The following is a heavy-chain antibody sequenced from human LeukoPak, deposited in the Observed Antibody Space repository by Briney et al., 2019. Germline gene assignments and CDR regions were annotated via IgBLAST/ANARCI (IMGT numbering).Heavy chain of an antibody. V-gene: IGHV4-39*01. CDR2: IHYTGTT. CDR3: ARLGGYYDPPDY. Sequence: SETLSLTCTVSGGSIRSSTYYWAWIRQPPGKGLEWIGTIHYTGTTYYNPSLKSRVTISVDTPKNQFSLNLSSATAADTTFYYCARLGGYYDPPDYWGQGTLVTVSS. D-gene: IGHD3-22*01. CDR1: GGSIRSSTYY. J-gene: IGHJ4*02.